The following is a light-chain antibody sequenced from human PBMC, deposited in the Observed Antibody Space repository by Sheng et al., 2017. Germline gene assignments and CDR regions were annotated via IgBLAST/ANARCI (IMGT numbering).Light chain of an antibody. Sequence: DIVMTQSPATLSVSPGERATLSCRASQSVSSKLAWYQQKPGQAPRLLIYGASNRATGIPDRFSGSGSGTDFTLTISRLEPEDFAVYYCQQYGDSVTFGQGTKVDIK. CDR1: QSVSSK. J-gene: IGKJ1*01. V-gene: IGKV3-20*01. CDR2: GAS. CDR3: QQYGDSVT.